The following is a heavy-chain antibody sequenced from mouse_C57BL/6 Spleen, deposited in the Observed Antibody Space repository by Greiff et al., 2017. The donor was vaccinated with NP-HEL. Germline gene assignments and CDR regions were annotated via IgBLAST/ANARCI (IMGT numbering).Heavy chain of an antibody. V-gene: IGHV1-47*01. CDR3: ARGDYYGSSFYYFDY. CDR1: GYTFTTYP. Sequence: VQLQQSGAELVKPGASVKMSCKASGYTFTTYPIEWMKQNHGKSLEWIGNFHPYNDDTKYNEKFKGKATLTVEKSSSTVYLELSRLTSEDSAVYYCARGDYYGSSFYYFDYWGKGTTLTVSS. CDR2: FHPYNDDT. J-gene: IGHJ2*01. D-gene: IGHD1-1*01.